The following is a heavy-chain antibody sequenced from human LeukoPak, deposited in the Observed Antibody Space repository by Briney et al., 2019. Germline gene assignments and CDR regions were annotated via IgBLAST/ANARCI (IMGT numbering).Heavy chain of an antibody. D-gene: IGHD2-2*01. Sequence: ASVKVSCKASGYSFTSHYMHWVRQAPGQGLEWLGLINPTGSSTLYAQKFQGRVTMTRDMSTTTDYMELSSLRSDDTAVYYCARIPLGYCSSTSCYGGYYFDYWGQGTLVTVSS. V-gene: IGHV1-46*01. CDR2: INPTGSST. CDR1: GYSFTSHY. J-gene: IGHJ4*02. CDR3: ARIPLGYCSSTSCYGGYYFDY.